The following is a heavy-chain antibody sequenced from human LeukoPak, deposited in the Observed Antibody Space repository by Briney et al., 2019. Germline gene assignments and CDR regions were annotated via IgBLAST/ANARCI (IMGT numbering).Heavy chain of an antibody. CDR2: ISRSSIYI. Sequence: SPGGSLRLSCAASGFTFSSYEMNWVRQAPGKGLEWVSSISRSSIYIYYADSVKGRFTISRDNAKNSLFLQMNSLRAEDTAVYYCARVRYDGSGYYSIYDYWGQVTLVTVSS. V-gene: IGHV3-21*01. J-gene: IGHJ4*02. D-gene: IGHD3-22*01. CDR1: GFTFSSYE. CDR3: ARVRYDGSGYYSIYDY.